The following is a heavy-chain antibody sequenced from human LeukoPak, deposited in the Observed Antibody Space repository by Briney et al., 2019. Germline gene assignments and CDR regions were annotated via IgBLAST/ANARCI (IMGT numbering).Heavy chain of an antibody. V-gene: IGHV3-23*01. CDR3: AKVVGPTPYFFDY. CDR2: ISTSGGST. J-gene: IGHJ4*02. CDR1: GFTFSSYA. D-gene: IGHD1-26*01. Sequence: QPGGSLRLSCAASGFTFSSYAMSWVRQAPGKGLECVSDISTSGGSTYYADSVKGRFTISRDNSKNTLYLQMNSLRAEDTAVYYCAKVVGPTPYFFDYWGQATLVTVSS.